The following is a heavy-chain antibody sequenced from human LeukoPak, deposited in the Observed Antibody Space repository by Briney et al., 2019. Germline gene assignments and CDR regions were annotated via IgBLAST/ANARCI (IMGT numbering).Heavy chain of an antibody. Sequence: GGSLRLSCAASGFTFSSYAVSWVRQAPGKGLEWVSTVSGSGGSTYYADSVKGRFTISRDNFKNTLFLQMNSLRAEDTAVYYCAKEYSTSREEGIDYWGQGTLVTVSS. CDR1: GFTFSSYA. CDR3: AKEYSTSREEGIDY. CDR2: VSGSGGST. J-gene: IGHJ4*02. D-gene: IGHD2-2*01. V-gene: IGHV3-23*01.